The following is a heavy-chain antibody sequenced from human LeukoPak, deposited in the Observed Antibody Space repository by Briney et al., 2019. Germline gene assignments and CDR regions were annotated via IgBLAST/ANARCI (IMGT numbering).Heavy chain of an antibody. J-gene: IGHJ4*02. CDR3: ARDFLRSVTMVREAWPGVY. D-gene: IGHD3-10*01. CDR2: ISGSGHST. Sequence: PGGSLRLSCAASGFTFSSYWMSWVRQAPGKGLEWVSAISGSGHSTYYADSVKGRFTISRDNSKNILYLQMNSLRAEDTAIYFCARDFLRSVTMVREAWPGVYWGQGTLVAVSS. V-gene: IGHV3-23*01. CDR1: GFTFSSYW.